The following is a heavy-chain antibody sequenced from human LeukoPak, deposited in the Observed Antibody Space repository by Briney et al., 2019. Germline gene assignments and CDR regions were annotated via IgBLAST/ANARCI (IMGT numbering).Heavy chain of an antibody. J-gene: IGHJ4*02. CDR1: GGSISSYY. CDR2: IYYSGST. V-gene: IGHV4-59*08. CDR3: ASGSSPLRYSYGRYYFDY. Sequence: PSETLSLACTVSGGSISSYYWSWIRQPPGKGLEWIGYIYYSGSTNYNPSLKSRVTISVDTSKNPFSLKLSSVTAADTAVYYCASGSSPLRYSYGRYYFDYWGQGTLVTVSS. D-gene: IGHD5-18*01.